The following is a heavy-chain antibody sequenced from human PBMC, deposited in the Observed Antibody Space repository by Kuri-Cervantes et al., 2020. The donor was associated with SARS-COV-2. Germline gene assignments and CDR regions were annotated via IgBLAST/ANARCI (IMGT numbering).Heavy chain of an antibody. Sequence: GSLRLSCAVSGYSISSGYYWGWIRQPPGKGPEWIGSIYHSGSTYYNPSLKSRVTISVDTSKNQFSLKLSSVTAADTAVYYCARAFNWAMYYFDYWGQGTLVTVSS. D-gene: IGHD7-27*01. CDR2: IYHSGST. J-gene: IGHJ4*02. CDR1: GYSISSGYY. V-gene: IGHV4-38-2*01. CDR3: ARAFNWAMYYFDY.